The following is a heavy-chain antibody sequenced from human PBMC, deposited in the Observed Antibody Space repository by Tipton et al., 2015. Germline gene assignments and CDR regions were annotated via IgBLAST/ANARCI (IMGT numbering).Heavy chain of an antibody. CDR2: INQDGSEE. CDR1: GFTFNTDW. D-gene: IGHD2-2*02. J-gene: IGHJ4*02. CDR3: ATLFGREYQLLYEGSVLDSPFEN. Sequence: GSLRLSCTGHGFTFNTDWMSWVRQAPGKGLEWVANINQDGSEEYYVDSVEGRFTISRDNAKNSLYLQMNSLRAEDTAVYYCATLFGREYQLLYEGSVLDSPFENWGQGTLVTVSS. V-gene: IGHV3-7*02.